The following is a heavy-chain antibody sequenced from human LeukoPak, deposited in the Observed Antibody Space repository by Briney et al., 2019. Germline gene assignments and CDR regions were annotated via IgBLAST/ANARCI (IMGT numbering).Heavy chain of an antibody. CDR1: GGTFSSYA. CDR2: ISAYNGNT. V-gene: IGHV1-18*01. Sequence: ASVKVSCKASGGTFSSYAISWVRQAPGQGLEWMGWISAYNGNTNYAQKLQGRVTMTTDTSTSTAYMELRSLRSDDTAVYYCARFDVLLWFGESIWGQGTLVTVSS. J-gene: IGHJ4*02. CDR3: ARFDVLLWFGESI. D-gene: IGHD3-10*01.